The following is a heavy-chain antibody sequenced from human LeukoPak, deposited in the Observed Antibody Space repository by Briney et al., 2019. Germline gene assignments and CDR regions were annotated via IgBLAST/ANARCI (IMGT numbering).Heavy chain of an antibody. D-gene: IGHD1-26*01. Sequence: PGRSLRLSCTASGFTFGDYAMSWVRQAPGKGLEWVGFIRSKVYGGTTEYAASVKGRFTISRDDSKSIAYLQMNSLKTEDTAVYYCTRVGGRGYYYYYGMDVWGQGTTVTVSS. J-gene: IGHJ6*02. V-gene: IGHV3-49*04. CDR3: TRVGGRGYYYYYGMDV. CDR2: IRSKVYGGTT. CDR1: GFTFGDYA.